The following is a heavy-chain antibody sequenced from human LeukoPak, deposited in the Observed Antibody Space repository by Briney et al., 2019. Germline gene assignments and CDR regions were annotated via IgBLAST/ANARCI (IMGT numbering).Heavy chain of an antibody. CDR2: TSGSGGST. Sequence: GGSLRLSCAASGFTFSSYAMSWVRQAPGKGLEWVSATSGSGGSTYYADSVKGRFTISRDNSKNTLYLQMNSLRAEDTAVYYCAKAGSGDYYFDYWGQGTLVTVSS. CDR3: AKAGSGDYYFDY. J-gene: IGHJ4*02. D-gene: IGHD3-10*01. V-gene: IGHV3-23*01. CDR1: GFTFSSYA.